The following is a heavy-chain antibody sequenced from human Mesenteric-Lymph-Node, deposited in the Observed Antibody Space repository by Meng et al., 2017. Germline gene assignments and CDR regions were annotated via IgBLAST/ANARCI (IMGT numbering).Heavy chain of an antibody. V-gene: IGHV3-7*01. CDR1: GFTFSSYW. D-gene: IGHD3-22*01. Sequence: GGSLRLSCAASGFTFSSYWMSWVRQAPGKGLEWVANIKQDGSEKYYVDSVKGRFTISRDNSKDTLHLQMNSLRAEDTAVYYCARERQDSSGHQGHFDYWGQGTLVTVSS. CDR3: ARERQDSSGHQGHFDY. CDR2: IKQDGSEK. J-gene: IGHJ4*02.